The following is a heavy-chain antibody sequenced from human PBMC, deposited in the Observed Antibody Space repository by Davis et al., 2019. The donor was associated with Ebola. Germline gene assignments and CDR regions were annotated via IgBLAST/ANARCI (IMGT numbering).Heavy chain of an antibody. CDR3: ARGSNYYTGFYYYTLDV. CDR2: IAPKSGDT. Sequence: ASVKVSCKASGYTIIDYHIHWVRQAPGQALEWMGLIAPKSGDTTYAQTFLGRVTMSRDTSIDTVYLELSSLESDDAAVYYCARGSNYYTGFYYYTLDVWGKGTTVTVSS. CDR1: GYTIIDYH. J-gene: IGHJ6*04. V-gene: IGHV1-2*06. D-gene: IGHD3-22*01.